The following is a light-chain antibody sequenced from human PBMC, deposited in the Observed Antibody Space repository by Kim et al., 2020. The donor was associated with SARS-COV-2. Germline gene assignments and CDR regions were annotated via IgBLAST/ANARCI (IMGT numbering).Light chain of an antibody. CDR3: AALDDSLNGWV. Sequence: GQRFTISCSGSSSNIGSNTVNWYQQLPGTAPELLIYSNNQRPSGVPDRFSGSKSGTSASLAISGLQSEDEADYYCAALDDSLNGWVFGGGTQLTVL. CDR1: SSNIGSNT. V-gene: IGLV1-44*01. CDR2: SNN. J-gene: IGLJ3*02.